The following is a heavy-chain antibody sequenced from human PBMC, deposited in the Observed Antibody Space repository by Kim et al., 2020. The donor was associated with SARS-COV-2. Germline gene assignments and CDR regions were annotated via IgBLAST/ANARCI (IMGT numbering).Heavy chain of an antibody. V-gene: IGHV3-53*01. J-gene: IGHJ4*02. Sequence: GGSLRLSCAASGFTVSSNYMSWVRQAPGKGLEWVSVIYSGGSTYYADSVKGRFTISRDNSKNTLYLQMNSLRAEDTAVYYCARDSYSGSYYYWGQGTLVTVSS. CDR3: ARDSYSGSYYY. CDR1: GFTVSSNY. CDR2: IYSGGST. D-gene: IGHD1-26*01.